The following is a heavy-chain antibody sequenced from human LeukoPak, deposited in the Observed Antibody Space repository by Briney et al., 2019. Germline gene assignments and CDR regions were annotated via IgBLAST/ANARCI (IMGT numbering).Heavy chain of an antibody. V-gene: IGHV4-59*01. CDR3: ARATYYYDSSGPITGAFDI. CDR1: GGSISNKY. D-gene: IGHD3-22*01. CDR2: IYYSGNT. Sequence: PSETLSLTCTISGGSISNKYWSWIRQPPGKGLEWIGYIYYSGNTNYNPSLKSRVTISVDTSKNQFSLKLSSVTAADTAVYYCARATYYYDSSGPITGAFDIWGQGTMVTVSS. J-gene: IGHJ3*02.